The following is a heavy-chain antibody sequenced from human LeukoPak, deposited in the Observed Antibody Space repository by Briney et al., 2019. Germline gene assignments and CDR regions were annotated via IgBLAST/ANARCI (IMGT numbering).Heavy chain of an antibody. V-gene: IGHV3-23*01. CDR2: VSVSGGST. J-gene: IGHJ5*02. D-gene: IGHD2-2*02. CDR3: AKEPVGSVVPAAIFGSWFDP. CDR1: GFTFSSYA. Sequence: PGGSLRLSCAASGFTFSSYAMSWVRQAPGKGLESLSAVSVSGGSTYHAESVKGRFTISRDNSKNTLYLQMNSLRAEDTAVYYCAKEPVGSVVPAAIFGSWFDPWGQGTLVTVSS.